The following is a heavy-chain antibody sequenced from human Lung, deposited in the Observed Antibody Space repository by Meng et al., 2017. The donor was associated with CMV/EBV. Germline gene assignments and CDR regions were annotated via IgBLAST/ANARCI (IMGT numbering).Heavy chain of an antibody. D-gene: IGHD3-9*01. CDR1: GFIFRTYA. CDR2: IGGTGRKT. V-gene: IGHV3-23*01. CDR3: ATYDLLTGPDY. J-gene: IGHJ4*02. Sequence: GGSLRPSCAASGFIFRTYAMSWVRQTPGMGLEWVSLIGGTGRKTDYAASVKGRFTISRDNSKSTLYLQMNSLRAEDTAIYYCATYDLLTGPDYWGQGTLVTVSS.